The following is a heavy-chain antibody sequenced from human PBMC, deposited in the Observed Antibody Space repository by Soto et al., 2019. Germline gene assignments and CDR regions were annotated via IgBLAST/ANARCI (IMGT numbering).Heavy chain of an antibody. J-gene: IGHJ4*02. V-gene: IGHV4-34*01. CDR3: ARSQTTVTSYDY. CDR1: GGSFSGYY. Sequence: SETLSLTCAVYGGSFSGYYWTWIRQPPGKGLEWIGEINHSGSTYYNPSLKSRVTISVDRSKNQFSLKLSSVTAADTAVYYCARSQTTVTSYDYWGQGTLVTVSS. CDR2: INHSGST. D-gene: IGHD4-17*01.